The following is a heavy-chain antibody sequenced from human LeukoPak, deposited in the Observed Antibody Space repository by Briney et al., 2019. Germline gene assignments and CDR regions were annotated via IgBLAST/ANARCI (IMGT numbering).Heavy chain of an antibody. V-gene: IGHV3-23*01. J-gene: IGHJ3*01. D-gene: IGHD3-10*01. CDR2: ISDTGTNI. Sequence: PGGSLRLSCAASGFTISTYVMTWVRQAPGKGLEWVSSISDTGTNIYNADSVKGRFTMSRDNSKNTVYLQMNSLRAEDAAVYYCANRGSFAFDLWGQGTMVTVSS. CDR3: ANRGSFAFDL. CDR1: GFTISTYV.